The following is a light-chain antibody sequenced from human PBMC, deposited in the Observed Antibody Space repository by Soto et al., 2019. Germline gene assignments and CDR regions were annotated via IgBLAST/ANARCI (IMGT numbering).Light chain of an antibody. V-gene: IGKV3-20*01. J-gene: IGKJ1*01. Sequence: EIVLTQSPGTLSLSPGERATLSCRASQSVSSSYLAWYQQKPGQAPMLLIYATSSRATGIPDRFSSSGSGTEFPVTISRLEPEDFAVYYCQQYGSSPWTFGQGTKVEIK. CDR2: ATS. CDR3: QQYGSSPWT. CDR1: QSVSSSY.